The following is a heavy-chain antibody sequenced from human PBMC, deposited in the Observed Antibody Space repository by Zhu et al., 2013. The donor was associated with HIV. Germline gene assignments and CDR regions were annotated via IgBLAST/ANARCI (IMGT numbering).Heavy chain of an antibody. D-gene: IGHD5-18*01. J-gene: IGHJ5*02. CDR2: IYYSGST. V-gene: IGHV4-39*07. Sequence: QVQLQESGPGLVKPSETLSLTCTASGGSISSSSYYWGWIRQPPGKGLEWIGSIYYSGSTYYNPSLKSRVTISVDTSKNQFSLKLSSVTAADTAVYYCAREDRQLWFLNWFDPWGQGTLVTVSS. CDR1: GGSISSSSYY. CDR3: AREDRQLWFLNWFDP.